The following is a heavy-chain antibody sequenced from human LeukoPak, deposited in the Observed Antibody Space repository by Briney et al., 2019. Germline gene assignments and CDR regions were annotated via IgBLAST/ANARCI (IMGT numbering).Heavy chain of an antibody. CDR1: GYRFGSYW. Sequence: GESLKISCEGSGYRFGSYWISWVRQMPGKGLEWMGIIYPGDSDTRYSPSFQGQVTISADKSISTACLQWSSLKASDSAIYYCARTHSTSWYNLDYWGQGTLVTISS. D-gene: IGHD6-13*01. CDR2: IYPGDSDT. CDR3: ARTHSTSWYNLDY. J-gene: IGHJ4*02. V-gene: IGHV5-51*01.